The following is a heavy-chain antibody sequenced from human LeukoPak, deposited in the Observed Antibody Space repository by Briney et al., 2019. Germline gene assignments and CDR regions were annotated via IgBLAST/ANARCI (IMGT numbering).Heavy chain of an antibody. CDR3: ATWDYNLWFGEFRYYYYGMDV. V-gene: IGHV1-24*01. CDR2: FDPEDGET. Sequence: ASVKVSCKVSGYILTELSMHWVRQAPGKGLEWMGGFDPEDGETIYAQKFQGRVTMTEDTSTDTAYMELSSLRSEDTAVYYCATWDYNLWFGEFRYYYYGMDVWGQGTTVTVSS. D-gene: IGHD3-10*01. J-gene: IGHJ6*02. CDR1: GYILTELS.